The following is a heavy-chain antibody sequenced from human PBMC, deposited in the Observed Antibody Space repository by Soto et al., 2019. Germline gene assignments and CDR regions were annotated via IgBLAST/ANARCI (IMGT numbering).Heavy chain of an antibody. CDR2: INSNSGGT. CDR1: GFTFTGYF. Sequence: QVQLVQSGAEVKKPGASVKLSCKASGFTFTGYFMHWVRQAPGQGLEWMGWINSNSGGTNYAQKFQGRVTMTRDTSISTAYMELSRLRSDDTAVYYCAILVGATSSDYWGQGTLVTVSS. D-gene: IGHD1-26*01. CDR3: AILVGATSSDY. J-gene: IGHJ4*02. V-gene: IGHV1-2*02.